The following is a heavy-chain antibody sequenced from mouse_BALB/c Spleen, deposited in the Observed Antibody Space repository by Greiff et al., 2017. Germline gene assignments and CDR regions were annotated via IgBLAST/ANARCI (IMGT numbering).Heavy chain of an antibody. D-gene: IGHD4-1*01. CDR1: GFSLTSYG. V-gene: IGHV2-9*02. CDR2: IWAGGST. Sequence: VQLQESGPGLVAPSQSLSITCTVSGFSLTSYGVHWVRQPPGKGLEWLGVIWAGGSTNYNSALMSRLSISKDNSKSQVFLKMNSLQTDDTAMYYCARDRANWDAMDYWGQGTSVTVSS. CDR3: ARDRANWDAMDY. J-gene: IGHJ4*01.